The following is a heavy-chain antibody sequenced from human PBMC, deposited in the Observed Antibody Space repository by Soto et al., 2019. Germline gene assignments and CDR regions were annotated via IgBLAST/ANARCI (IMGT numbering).Heavy chain of an antibody. J-gene: IGHJ5*02. CDR1: GFTFSSYS. V-gene: IGHV3-21*01. CDR3: ARDTYFYGSGSYGP. CDR2: ISRSSSYI. D-gene: IGHD3-10*01. Sequence: EVQLVESGGGLVKPGGSLRLSCAASGFTFSSYSMNWVRQAPGKGLEWVSSISRSSSYIYYADSVKGRFTISRDNAKNSLYLQMNSLRAEDTAVYYCARDTYFYGSGSYGPWGQGTLVTVSS.